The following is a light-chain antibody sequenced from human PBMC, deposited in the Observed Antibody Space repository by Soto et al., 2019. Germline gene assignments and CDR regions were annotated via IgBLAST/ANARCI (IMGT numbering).Light chain of an antibody. Sequence: EIVLTQSPGTLSLSPGERATLSCRASQSVSSSYLAWYQQKPGQAPRLLIYGASSRATGIPDRFSGSGSGTDFTLTISRLEPEDFEVYYCQQYGSSAITFGQGTKVEIX. V-gene: IGKV3-20*01. CDR1: QSVSSSY. CDR3: QQYGSSAIT. CDR2: GAS. J-gene: IGKJ1*01.